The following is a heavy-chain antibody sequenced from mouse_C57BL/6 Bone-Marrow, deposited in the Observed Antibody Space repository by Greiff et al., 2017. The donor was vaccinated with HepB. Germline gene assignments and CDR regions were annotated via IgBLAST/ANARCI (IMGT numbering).Heavy chain of an antibody. CDR2: IYPGDGDT. CDR1: GYAFSSSW. Sequence: VKLQESGPELVKPGASVKISCKASGYAFSSSWMNWVKQRPGKGLEWIGRIYPGDGDTNYNGKFKGKATLTADKSSSTAYMQLSSLTSEDSAVSFCAREYYDYAVCYWGQGTTLTVSS. J-gene: IGHJ2*01. CDR3: AREYYDYAVCY. D-gene: IGHD2-4*01. V-gene: IGHV1-82*01.